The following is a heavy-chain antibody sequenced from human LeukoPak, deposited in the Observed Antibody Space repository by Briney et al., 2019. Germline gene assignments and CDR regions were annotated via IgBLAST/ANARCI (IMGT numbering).Heavy chain of an antibody. D-gene: IGHD3-22*01. V-gene: IGHV4-31*03. CDR2: IYYSGST. Sequence: PSQTLSLTCTVSGGSISSGGYYWSWIRQHPGKGLEWIGYIYYSGSTYYNPSLKSRVTISVDTPKNQFSLKLSSVNAADTAVYYCARGYSSGYYCPGDYWGQGTLVTVSS. CDR3: ARGYSSGYYCPGDY. J-gene: IGHJ4*02. CDR1: GGSISSGGYY.